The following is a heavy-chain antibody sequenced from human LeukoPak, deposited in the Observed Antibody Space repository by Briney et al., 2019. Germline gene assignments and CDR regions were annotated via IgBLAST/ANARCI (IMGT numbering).Heavy chain of an antibody. CDR3: AKDGGSSGTYYAS. Sequence: GGSLRLSCAASGFTFSDCSMNWVRQAPEKGLEWLSYISASSSTIYYAGSAKGRFTISRDNAKNSLFLQMNSLRDEDTAVYYCAKDGGSSGTYYASWGQGTLVTVSS. CDR2: ISASSSTI. V-gene: IGHV3-48*02. CDR1: GFTFSDCS. J-gene: IGHJ5*02. D-gene: IGHD1-26*01.